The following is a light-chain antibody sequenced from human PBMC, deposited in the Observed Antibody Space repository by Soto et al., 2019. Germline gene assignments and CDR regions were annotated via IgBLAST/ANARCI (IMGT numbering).Light chain of an antibody. J-gene: IGLJ1*01. Sequence: QSVLTQPASVSGSPGQSITISCTGTSSDIGGYDYVSWYQQHPGKAPKLMISEVNNRPSGVSNRFSGSKSGNTASLTISGLQAGDEADYYCSSYTSSSTPYVFGTGTKV. CDR1: SSDIGGYDY. CDR3: SSYTSSSTPYV. V-gene: IGLV2-14*01. CDR2: EVN.